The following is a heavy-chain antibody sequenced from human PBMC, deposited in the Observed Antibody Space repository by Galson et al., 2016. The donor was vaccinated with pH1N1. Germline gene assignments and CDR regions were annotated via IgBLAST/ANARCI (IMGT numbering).Heavy chain of an antibody. CDR1: GFTFSVFA. D-gene: IGHD3-22*01. CDR2: ISASGAST. CDR3: VKYDSSGYYYGRLAN. J-gene: IGHJ4*02. V-gene: IGHV3-23*01. Sequence: SLRLSCAASGFTFSVFAMCWVRQAPGKGLEWVSGISASGASTHFADSVKGRFTISRDNSRNALYLEMNSLTGEDTAFYYWVKYDSSGYYYGRLANWGQGTLVTASS.